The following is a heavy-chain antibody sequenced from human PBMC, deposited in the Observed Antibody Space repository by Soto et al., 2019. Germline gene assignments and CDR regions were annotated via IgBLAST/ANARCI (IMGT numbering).Heavy chain of an antibody. V-gene: IGHV1-69*13. Sequence: SVKVSCKASGGTFSSYAISWVRQAPGQGLEWMGGIIPIFGTANYAQKFQGRVTITADESTSTAYMELSSLRSEDTAVYYCARDTGYRYGSYYYGMDVWGQGTTVTVSS. J-gene: IGHJ6*02. CDR3: ARDTGYRYGSYYYGMDV. CDR1: GGTFSSYA. D-gene: IGHD5-18*01. CDR2: IIPIFGTA.